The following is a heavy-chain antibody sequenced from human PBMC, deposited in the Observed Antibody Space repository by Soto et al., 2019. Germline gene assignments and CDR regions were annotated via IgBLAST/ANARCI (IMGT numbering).Heavy chain of an antibody. D-gene: IGHD1-1*01. CDR3: ARDSTLGGYAGYYYGMDV. Sequence: GASVKVSCKASGYTFTVYYMHWVRQAPGQGLEWMGWINPNSGGTNYAQNFQGRVTMTRDTSISTAYMELSRLRSDDTPVYYCARDSTLGGYAGYYYGMDVWGQGTTVTVYS. V-gene: IGHV1-2*02. CDR1: GYTFTVYY. J-gene: IGHJ6*02. CDR2: INPNSGGT.